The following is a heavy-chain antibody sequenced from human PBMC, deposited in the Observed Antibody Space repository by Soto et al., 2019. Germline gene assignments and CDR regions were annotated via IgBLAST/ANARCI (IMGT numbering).Heavy chain of an antibody. CDR3: AKLHPSPWFFGENNWFDP. V-gene: IGHV3-23*01. J-gene: IGHJ5*02. D-gene: IGHD3-10*01. CDR1: GFTFSSYA. CDR2: ISGSGGST. Sequence: GGSLRLSCAASGFTFSSYAMSWVRQAPGKGLEWVSAISGSGGSTYYADSVKGRFTISRDNSKNTLYLQMNSLRAEDTAVYYCAKLHPSPWFFGENNWFDPWGQGTLVTVSS.